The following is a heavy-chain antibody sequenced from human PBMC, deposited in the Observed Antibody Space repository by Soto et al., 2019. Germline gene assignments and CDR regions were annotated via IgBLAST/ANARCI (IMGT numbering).Heavy chain of an antibody. CDR1: GFTFSSYA. D-gene: IGHD5-18*01. V-gene: IGHV3-23*01. J-gene: IGHJ6*02. Sequence: GGSLRLSCAASGFTFSSYAMSWVRQAPGKGLEWVSAISGSGGSTYYADSVKGRFTISRDNSKNTLYLQMNSLRAEDTAVYYCANPWIQLWPQNGMDVWGQGTTVTVSS. CDR2: ISGSGGST. CDR3: ANPWIQLWPQNGMDV.